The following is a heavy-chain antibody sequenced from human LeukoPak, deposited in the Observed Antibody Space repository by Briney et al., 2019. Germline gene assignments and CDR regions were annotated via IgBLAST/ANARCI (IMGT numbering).Heavy chain of an antibody. Sequence: PGGSLRLSCAASGFTFSSYAMSWVRQAPGRGLEWVSSISGSGGSTNYADSVKGRFTISRDNSKNTLYLQMYSLRAEDTAVYYCAKGCGGACYYFDPWGQGTLVTVSS. D-gene: IGHD2-21*02. CDR3: AKGCGGACYYFDP. J-gene: IGHJ5*02. V-gene: IGHV3-23*01. CDR2: ISGSGGST. CDR1: GFTFSSYA.